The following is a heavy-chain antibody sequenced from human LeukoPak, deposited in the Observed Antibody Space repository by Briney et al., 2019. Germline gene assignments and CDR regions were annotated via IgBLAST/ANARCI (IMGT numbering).Heavy chain of an antibody. CDR1: GGSFSGYY. Sequence: PSETLSLTCAVYGGSFSGYYWSWIRQPPGKGLEWIGEINHSGSTNYNPSLKSRVTISVDTSKNQFSLKLSSVTAADTAVYYYARGRIVVVPAAKDYYGMDVWGQGTTVTVSS. CDR2: INHSGST. CDR3: ARGRIVVVPAAKDYYGMDV. D-gene: IGHD2-2*01. V-gene: IGHV4-34*01. J-gene: IGHJ6*02.